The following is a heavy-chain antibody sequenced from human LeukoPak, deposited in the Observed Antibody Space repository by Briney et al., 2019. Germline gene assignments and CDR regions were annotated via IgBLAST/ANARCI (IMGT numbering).Heavy chain of an antibody. CDR2: INPSGGST. CDR3: PRNSADYSVFDN. V-gene: IGHV1-46*01. Sequence: ASVLDISKAAGHTFISCLRHWVRQAPGQGLDWMGIINPSGGSTSYAQKFQGRATMTRDTSKSTVYMELSSLRSEDTAVYHCPRNSADYSVFDNWGQGTLVTVSS. J-gene: IGHJ4*01. CDR1: GHTFISCL. D-gene: IGHD4-11*01.